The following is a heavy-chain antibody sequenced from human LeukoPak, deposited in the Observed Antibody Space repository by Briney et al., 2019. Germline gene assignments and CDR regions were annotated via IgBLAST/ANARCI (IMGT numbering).Heavy chain of an antibody. D-gene: IGHD6-13*01. CDR1: GGTFSSYA. CDR2: IIPIFGTA. Sequence: GASVKVSCKASGGTFSSYAISWVRQAPGQGLEWMGGIIPIFGTANYAQKFQGRVTVTTDESTSTAYMELSSLRSEDTAVYYCASGRSSSKGHWFDPWGQGTLVTVSS. J-gene: IGHJ5*02. V-gene: IGHV1-69*05. CDR3: ASGRSSSKGHWFDP.